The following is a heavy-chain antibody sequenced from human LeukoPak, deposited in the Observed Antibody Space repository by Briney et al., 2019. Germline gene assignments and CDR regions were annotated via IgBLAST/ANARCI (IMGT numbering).Heavy chain of an antibody. D-gene: IGHD1-26*01. CDR3: ARDRSIVGATRGGGYYYYYYMGV. CDR1: GFTFSSYA. CDR2: ISGSGGST. J-gene: IGHJ6*03. V-gene: IGHV3-23*01. Sequence: GGSLRLSCAASGFTFSSYAMSWVRQAPGKGLEWVSAISGSGGSTYYADSVKGRFTISRDNSKNTLYLQMNSLRAEDTAVYYCARDRSIVGATRGGGYYYYYYMGVWGKGTTVTVSS.